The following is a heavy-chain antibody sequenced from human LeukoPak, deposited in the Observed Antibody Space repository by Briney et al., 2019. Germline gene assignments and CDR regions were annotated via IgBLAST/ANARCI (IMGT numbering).Heavy chain of an antibody. V-gene: IGHV3-21*01. D-gene: IGHD6-19*01. CDR3: TRASSGWTVDLFYLDY. J-gene: IGHJ4*02. CDR1: GFTFSSYA. CDR2: ISSTSSYI. Sequence: PGGSLRLSCAASGFTFSSYAMSWVRQAPGKGLEWVSSISSTSSYIYYADSVKGRFTISRDNAKNSLYLQMNSLRADDTAVYYCTRASSGWTVDLFYLDYWGQGTLVTVSS.